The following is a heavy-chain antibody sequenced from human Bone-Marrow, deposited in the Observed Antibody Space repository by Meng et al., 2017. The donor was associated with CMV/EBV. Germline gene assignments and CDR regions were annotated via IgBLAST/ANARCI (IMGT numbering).Heavy chain of an antibody. CDR1: GGSISSSNYY. V-gene: IGHV4-39*07. CDR3: ARITQTYYYDSSGYENAFDI. Sequence: SETLSLTCTVSGGSISSSNYYWGWIRQPPGKGLECIGIIYYSGSTYYKSSLKSRVTISVDTSKNQFSLKLSSVTAADTAVYYCARITQTYYYDSSGYENAFDIWGQGTMVTVPS. CDR2: IYYSGST. J-gene: IGHJ3*02. D-gene: IGHD3-22*01.